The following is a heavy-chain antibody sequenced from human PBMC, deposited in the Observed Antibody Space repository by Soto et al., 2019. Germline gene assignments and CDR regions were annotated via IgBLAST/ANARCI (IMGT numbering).Heavy chain of an antibody. CDR3: ATYDYSNYGGL. CDR2: INPSGGST. CDR1: GYAFTSYY. V-gene: IGHV1-46*01. D-gene: IGHD4-4*01. J-gene: IGHJ4*02. Sequence: ASVKVSCKASGYAFTSYYMHWVGQAPGQGLEWMGIINPSGGSTSYAQKFQGRVTMTRDTSTSTVYMELSSLRSEDTAVYYCATYDYSNYGGLWGQGTLVTVS.